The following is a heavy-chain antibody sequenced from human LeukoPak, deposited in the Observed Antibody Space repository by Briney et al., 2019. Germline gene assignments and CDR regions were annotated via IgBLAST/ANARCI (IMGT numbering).Heavy chain of an antibody. D-gene: IGHD3-22*01. CDR3: ARMLYYDSSGYPKPRFDY. CDR2: TYYRSKWYN. CDR1: GDSVFSNSAA. V-gene: IGHV6-1*01. Sequence: SQTLSLTCDISGDSVFSNSAAWNWIRQSPSRGLEWLGRTYYRSKWYNDYALSVKSRMTIKPDTSKNQFSLQLNSVTAADTAVYYCARMLYYDSSGYPKPRFDYWGQGTLVTVSS. J-gene: IGHJ4*02.